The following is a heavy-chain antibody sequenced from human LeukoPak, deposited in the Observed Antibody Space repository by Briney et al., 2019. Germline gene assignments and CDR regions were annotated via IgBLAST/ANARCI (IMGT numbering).Heavy chain of an antibody. CDR1: GYSFTSYW. CDR3: ARHTGARYSSGWPPFDY. J-gene: IGHJ4*02. Sequence: GESLKTSCKGSGYSFTSYWISWVRQMPGKGLEWMGRIDPSDSYTNYSPSFQGHVTISADKSISTAYLQWSSLKASDTAMYYCARHTGARYSSGWPPFDYWGQGTLVTVSS. CDR2: IDPSDSYT. V-gene: IGHV5-10-1*01. D-gene: IGHD6-19*01.